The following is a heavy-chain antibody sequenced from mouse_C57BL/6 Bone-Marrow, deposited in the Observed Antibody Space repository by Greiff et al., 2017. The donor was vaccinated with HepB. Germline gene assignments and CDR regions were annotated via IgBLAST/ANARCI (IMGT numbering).Heavy chain of an antibody. CDR2: IDPNSGGT. Sequence: VQLQQPGAELVKPGASVKLSCKASGYTFTSYWMHWVKQRPGRGLEWIGRIDPNSGGTKYNEKFKSKATLTVDKPSSTAYMQLSSLTSEDSAVYYCARFDGYYGKAMDYWGQGTSVTVSS. D-gene: IGHD2-3*01. CDR1: GYTFTSYW. V-gene: IGHV1-72*01. CDR3: ARFDGYYGKAMDY. J-gene: IGHJ4*01.